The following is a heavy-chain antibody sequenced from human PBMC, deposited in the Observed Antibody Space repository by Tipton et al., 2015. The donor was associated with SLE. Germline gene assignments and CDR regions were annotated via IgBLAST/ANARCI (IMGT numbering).Heavy chain of an antibody. V-gene: IGHV4-61*09. CDR3: ARDSFSLRESSARDPGAFDI. Sequence: TLSLTCTVSGGSVSSGSYYWSWIRQPAGKGLEWIGYIYTSGSTNYNPSLKSRVTISVDTSKNQFSLKLSSVTAAGTAVYYCARDSFSLRESSARDPGAFDIWGQGTMVTVSS. CDR2: IYTSGST. CDR1: GGSVSSGSYY. J-gene: IGHJ3*02. D-gene: IGHD3-22*01.